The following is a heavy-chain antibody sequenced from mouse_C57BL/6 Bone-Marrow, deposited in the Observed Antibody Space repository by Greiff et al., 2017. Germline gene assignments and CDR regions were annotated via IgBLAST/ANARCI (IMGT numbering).Heavy chain of an antibody. V-gene: IGHV10-1*01. D-gene: IGHD1-1*02. Sequence: EVNLVESGGGLVQPKGSLKLSCAASGFSFNTYAMNWVRQAPGKGLEWVARIRSKSNNYATYYADSVKDRFTISRDDSESMLYLQMNNLKTEDTAMYYCVRPPLLWFDYWGQGTTLTVSS. CDR2: IRSKSNNYAT. J-gene: IGHJ2*01. CDR3: VRPPLLWFDY. CDR1: GFSFNTYA.